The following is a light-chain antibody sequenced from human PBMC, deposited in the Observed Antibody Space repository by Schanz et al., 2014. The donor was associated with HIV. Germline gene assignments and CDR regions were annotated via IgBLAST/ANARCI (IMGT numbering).Light chain of an antibody. CDR2: SNT. CDR1: SSNIGAGYD. J-gene: IGLJ3*02. CDR3: SSYTSSSTRV. Sequence: QSVLTQPPSLSGAPGQRISLSCNGSSSNIGAGYDVHWYQHFPGTAPKLLIFSNTYRPSGVPDRYSGSKSDTSASLAITGIQAEDEADYYCSSYTSSSTRVFGGGTKLTVV. V-gene: IGLV1-40*01.